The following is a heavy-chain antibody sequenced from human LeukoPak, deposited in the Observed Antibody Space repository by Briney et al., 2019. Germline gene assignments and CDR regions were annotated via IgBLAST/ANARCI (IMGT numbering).Heavy chain of an antibody. J-gene: IGHJ4*02. CDR2: IYYSGST. CDR3: ARGIGMIDY. Sequence: SETLSLTCTVSGGSISSSSYYWGWIRQPPGKGLEWIGSIYYSGSTYYSPSLKSRVTISVDTSKNQFSLKLSSVTAADTAVYYCARGIGMIDYWGQGTLVTVSS. D-gene: IGHD2-21*01. V-gene: IGHV4-39*01. CDR1: GGSISSSSYY.